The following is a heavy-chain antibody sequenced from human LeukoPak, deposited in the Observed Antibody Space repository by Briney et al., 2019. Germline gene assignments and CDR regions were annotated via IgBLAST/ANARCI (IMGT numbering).Heavy chain of an antibody. D-gene: IGHD1-26*01. CDR2: IIPILGIA. V-gene: IGHV1-69*04. J-gene: IGHJ4*02. CDR1: GGTFSSYA. CDR3: AREGELGYFDY. Sequence: ASVKVSCKASGGTFSSYAISWVRQAPGQGLEWMGRIIPILGIANYAQKFQGRVTITADKSTSTDYMERSSLRSEDTAVYYCAREGELGYFDYWGQGTLVTVSS.